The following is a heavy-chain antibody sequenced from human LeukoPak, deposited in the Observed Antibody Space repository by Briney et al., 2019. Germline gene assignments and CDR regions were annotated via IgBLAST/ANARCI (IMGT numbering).Heavy chain of an antibody. J-gene: IGHJ3*02. CDR2: INHSGST. Sequence: SETLSLTCAVYSRSFSNYYWNWIRQPPGKGLELIGEINHSGSTNYNPPLKSRVTISVDTSKNLFSLKLSSVTAADTAVYYCALETSDYGIWGQGTMVTVSS. CDR1: SRSFSNYY. CDR3: ALETSDYGI. V-gene: IGHV4-34*01. D-gene: IGHD3-9*01.